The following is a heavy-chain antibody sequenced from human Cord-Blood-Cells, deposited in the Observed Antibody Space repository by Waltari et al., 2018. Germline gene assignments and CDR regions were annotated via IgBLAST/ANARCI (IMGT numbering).Heavy chain of an antibody. Sequence: QVQLVESGGGVVQPGRSLRLSCAASGFTFSSYAMHWVRQAPGKGLDWVAVISYDGSNKYYADSVKGRFTISRDNSKNTLYLQMNSLRAEDTAVYYCARGEYSGSYYYYGMDVWGQGTTVTVSS. CDR1: GFTFSSYA. D-gene: IGHD1-26*01. CDR2: ISYDGSNK. J-gene: IGHJ6*02. V-gene: IGHV3-30-3*01. CDR3: ARGEYSGSYYYYGMDV.